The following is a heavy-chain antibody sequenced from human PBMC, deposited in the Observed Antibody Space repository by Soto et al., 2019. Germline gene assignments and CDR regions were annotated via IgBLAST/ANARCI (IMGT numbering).Heavy chain of an antibody. CDR3: TTDRRWERPPFDY. J-gene: IGHJ4*02. V-gene: IGHV3-15*01. CDR1: GFTFSSAW. D-gene: IGHD1-26*01. CDR2: IKSKTDGGTT. Sequence: EVQLVESGGGLVKPGGSLRLSCAASGFTFSSAWMSWVRQAPGKGLEWVGRIKSKTDGGTTDYAAPVKGRFSISRDDSKNTLYLQMNSLETEDTDMYYCTTDRRWERPPFDYWGQGTLVTVSS.